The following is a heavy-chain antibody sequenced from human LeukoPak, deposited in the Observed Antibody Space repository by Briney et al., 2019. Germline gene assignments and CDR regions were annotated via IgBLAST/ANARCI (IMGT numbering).Heavy chain of an antibody. V-gene: IGHV3-30-3*01. Sequence: PGGSLRLSCAASGFTFSSYAMHWVRQAPGKGLEWVAVISYDGSNKYYADSVKGRFTISRDNSKNTPYLQMNSMRAEDTAVYYCARDIGGSSGWYYFDYCGQGTLVTVSS. J-gene: IGHJ4*02. CDR3: ARDIGGSSGWYYFDY. CDR1: GFTFSSYA. D-gene: IGHD6-19*01. CDR2: ISYDGSNK.